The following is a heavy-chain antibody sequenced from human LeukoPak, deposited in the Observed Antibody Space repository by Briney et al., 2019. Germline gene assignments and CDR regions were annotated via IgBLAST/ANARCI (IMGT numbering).Heavy chain of an antibody. V-gene: IGHV3-7*03. CDR3: AKEGRSLQTY. CDR2: IKEDGTET. CDR1: GFMFSSNW. D-gene: IGHD5-24*01. J-gene: IGHJ4*02. Sequence: GSLRLSCVASGFMFSSNWMSWVRLAPGKGLEWVANIKEDGTETYYVDSVKGRFTISRDNAKNSLYLQMNSLRVEDTAVYYCAKEGRSLQTYWGQGTLVTVSS.